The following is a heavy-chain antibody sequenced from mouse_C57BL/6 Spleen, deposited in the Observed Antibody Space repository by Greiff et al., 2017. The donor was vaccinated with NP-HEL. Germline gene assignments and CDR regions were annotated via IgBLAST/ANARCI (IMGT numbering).Heavy chain of an antibody. CDR1: GYTFTSYW. CDR3: ARITTVSYAMDY. J-gene: IGHJ4*01. V-gene: IGHV1-69*01. CDR2: IVPSDSYT. D-gene: IGHD1-1*01. Sequence: QVQLQQPGAELVMPGASVKLSCKASGYTFTSYWMHWVKQRPGQGLEWIGEIVPSDSYTNYNQKFKGKSTLTVDKSSSTAYMQLSSLTSEDSAVDYCARITTVSYAMDYWGQGTSVTVSS.